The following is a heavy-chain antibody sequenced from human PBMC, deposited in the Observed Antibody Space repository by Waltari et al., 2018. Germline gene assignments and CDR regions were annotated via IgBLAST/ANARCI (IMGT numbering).Heavy chain of an antibody. V-gene: IGHV3-33*01. CDR2: IWHDGSNE. CDR3: ASQSTTLFDY. D-gene: IGHD2-15*01. J-gene: IGHJ4*02. CDR1: GFTFSRFG. Sequence: QVQLVESGGGVVQPGRSLRLSCAASGFTFSRFGMHWVRQAPGKGLGGGAVIWHDGSNEYYVESVKGRFTISRDNSKNTLYLQMNSLRAEDSAVYYCASQSTTLFDYWGQGTLVTVSS.